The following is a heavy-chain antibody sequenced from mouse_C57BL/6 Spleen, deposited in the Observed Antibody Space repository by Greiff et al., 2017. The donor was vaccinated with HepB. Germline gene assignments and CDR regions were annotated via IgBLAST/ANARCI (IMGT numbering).Heavy chain of an antibody. V-gene: IGHV1-15*01. CDR3: TGGYYAY. Sequence: VQLQESGAELVRPGASVTLSCKASGYTFTDYEMHWVKQTPVHGLEWIGAIDPETGGTAYNQKFKGKAILTADKSSSTAYMELRSLTSEDSAVYYCTGGYYAYWGQGTLVTVSA. CDR1: GYTFTDYE. J-gene: IGHJ3*01. D-gene: IGHD2-3*01. CDR2: IDPETGGT.